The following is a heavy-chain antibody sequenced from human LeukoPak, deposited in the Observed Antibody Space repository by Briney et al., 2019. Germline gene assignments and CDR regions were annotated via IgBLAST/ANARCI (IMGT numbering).Heavy chain of an antibody. CDR3: ARDLPRLVGARRATDY. D-gene: IGHD1-26*01. CDR2: ISAYNGNT. J-gene: IGHJ4*02. Sequence: ASVKVSCKASGYTFTGYYMHWVRQAPGQGLEWMGWISAYNGNTNYAQKLQGRVTMTTDTSTSTAYMELRSLRSDDTAVYYCARDLPRLVGARRATDYWGQGTLVTASS. V-gene: IGHV1-18*04. CDR1: GYTFTGYY.